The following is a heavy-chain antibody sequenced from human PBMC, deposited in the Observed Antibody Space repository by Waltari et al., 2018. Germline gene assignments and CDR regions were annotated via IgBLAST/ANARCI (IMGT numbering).Heavy chain of an antibody. J-gene: IGHJ4*02. Sequence: QVQLVESGGGVVQPGRSLRLSCAASGFTFSSYGMHWVRQAPGKGLEWVAVISYDGSNKYYADSVKVRFTISRDNSKNTLYLQMNSQRAEDTAVYYCAKGGGYSSGWSFDYWGQGTLVTVSS. V-gene: IGHV3-30*18. CDR1: GFTFSSYG. CDR2: ISYDGSNK. CDR3: AKGGGYSSGWSFDY. D-gene: IGHD6-19*01.